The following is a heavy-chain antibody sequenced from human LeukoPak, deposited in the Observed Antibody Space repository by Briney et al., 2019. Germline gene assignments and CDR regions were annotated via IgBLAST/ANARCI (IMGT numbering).Heavy chain of an antibody. J-gene: IGHJ4*02. CDR2: IYYSGST. CDR3: ARYGSAWYFDF. D-gene: IGHD6-19*01. V-gene: IGHV4-59*01. CDR1: GGSISSYY. Sequence: SETLSLTCTVSGGSISSYYWSWLRQPPGKGLEWIGYIYYSGSTNYNPSLKSRVTMSVDASKNQFSLKLSSVTAADTAVYYCARYGSAWYFDFWGQGTLVTVSS.